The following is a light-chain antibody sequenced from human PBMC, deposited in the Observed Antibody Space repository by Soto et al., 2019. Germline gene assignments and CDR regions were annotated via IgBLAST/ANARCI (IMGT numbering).Light chain of an antibody. CDR2: DAS. J-gene: IGKJ1*01. Sequence: EIVLTQSPATLSVSLGESATLSCGASQTVSSRYLAWYQQRPGLAPRLLMYDASSRAAGIPDRFSGSGSGTDFTLTISRLEPEDFAVYYCQQYGRPFGQGTKVDIK. CDR1: QTVSSRY. V-gene: IGKV3D-20*01. CDR3: QQYGRP.